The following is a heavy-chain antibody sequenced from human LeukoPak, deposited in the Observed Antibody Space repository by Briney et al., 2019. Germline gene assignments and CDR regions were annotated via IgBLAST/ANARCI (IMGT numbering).Heavy chain of an antibody. D-gene: IGHD2-2*01. CDR2: IKSKTDGGTT. V-gene: IGHV3-15*01. J-gene: IGHJ4*02. Sequence: GGSLRLSCAASGFTFSNAWMSWVRQAPGKGLEWVGRIKSKTDGGTTDYAAPVKGRFTISRDDPKNTLYLQMNSQKTEDTAVYYCTTTYRSTRNFDYWGQGTLVTVSS. CDR1: GFTFSNAW. CDR3: TTTYRSTRNFDY.